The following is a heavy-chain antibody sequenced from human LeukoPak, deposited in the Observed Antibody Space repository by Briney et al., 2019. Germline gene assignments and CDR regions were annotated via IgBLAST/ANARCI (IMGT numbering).Heavy chain of an antibody. V-gene: IGHV4-34*01. J-gene: IGHJ3*02. CDR1: GGSFSGYY. CDR2: INHSGST. CDR3: ARVGLPYYYGSGSYSPASNAFDI. D-gene: IGHD3-10*01. Sequence: SETLSLTCAVYGGSFSGYYWSWIRQPPGKGLEWIGEINHSGSTNYKPSLKSRVTISVDTSKNQFSLKLSSVTAADTAVYYCARVGLPYYYGSGSYSPASNAFDIWGQGTMVTVSS.